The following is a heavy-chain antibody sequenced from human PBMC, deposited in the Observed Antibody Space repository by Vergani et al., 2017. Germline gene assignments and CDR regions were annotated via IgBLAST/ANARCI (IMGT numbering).Heavy chain of an antibody. CDR1: GFTFRSNG. Sequence: QVQLVESGGGVVQPGGSLRLSCTASGFTFRSNGMHWVRQAPGKGLEWVAFIWFDGSKTYYVDSVKGRFTISRDNSKNTLFLQMNSLRPEDTAIYYCATMGSVVVTEVAYYFDYWGQGTLVTVSS. V-gene: IGHV3-30*02. CDR2: IWFDGSKT. D-gene: IGHD2-21*02. J-gene: IGHJ4*02. CDR3: ATMGSVVVTEVAYYFDY.